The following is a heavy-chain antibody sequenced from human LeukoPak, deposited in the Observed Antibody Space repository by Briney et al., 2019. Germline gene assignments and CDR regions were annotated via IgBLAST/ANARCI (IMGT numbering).Heavy chain of an antibody. J-gene: IGHJ4*02. V-gene: IGHV4-39*01. CDR1: GGSTSSSSYY. Sequence: SETLSLTCTVSGGSTSSSSYYWGWIRQPPGKGLEWIGSVYYTGRAFYNPSLKSRDTISVDTSKNQFSLRLNAVTAAGTAVYYCARHGSSSWYGGFDYWGQGTLVPVSS. CDR2: VYYTGRA. D-gene: IGHD2-2*01. CDR3: ARHGSSSWYGGFDY.